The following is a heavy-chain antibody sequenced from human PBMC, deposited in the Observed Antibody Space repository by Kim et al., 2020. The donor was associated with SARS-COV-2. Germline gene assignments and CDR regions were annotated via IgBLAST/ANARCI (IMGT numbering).Heavy chain of an antibody. CDR3: ATVVFYYDAGYFKN. Sequence: ADPVKARHILSRDHSKNTLYLQMNSLRAEDTAVYYCATVVFYYDAGYFKNWGQGTLVIVSS. D-gene: IGHD3-22*01. J-gene: IGHJ1*01. V-gene: IGHV3-66*01.